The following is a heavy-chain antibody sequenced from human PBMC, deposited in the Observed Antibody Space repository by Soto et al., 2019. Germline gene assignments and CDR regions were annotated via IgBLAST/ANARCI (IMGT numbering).Heavy chain of an antibody. J-gene: IGHJ4*02. V-gene: IGHV3-30*04. D-gene: IGHD3-3*01. CDR1: GFTFSSYA. CDR2: ISYDGSNK. CDR3: ARDLSWIFRIIGPTDD. Sequence: QAQLEESGGGVVQPGMSLRLSCAASGFTFSSYAMHWVRQAPGKGLEWVAVISYDGSNKYYADSVKGRFTISRDNSKNTLYLQMNSLRTEDTAVYFCARDLSWIFRIIGPTDDWGQGSLVTVSP.